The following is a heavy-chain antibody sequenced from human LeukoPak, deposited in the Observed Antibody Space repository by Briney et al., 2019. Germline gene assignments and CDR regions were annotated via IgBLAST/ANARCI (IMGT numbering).Heavy chain of an antibody. CDR3: AKDWKPDGLYNLDN. J-gene: IGHJ4*02. Sequence: GGSLRLSCAASGFTFSNYAMNWDRQAPGRGLEWVSFIDGSGGTRYYADSVKGRFTISRDNSKNTLSLQMNSLRAEDTAVYYCAKDWKPDGLYNLDNWGQGTLVTVSS. CDR2: IDGSGGTR. V-gene: IGHV3-23*01. CDR1: GFTFSNYA. D-gene: IGHD5-24*01.